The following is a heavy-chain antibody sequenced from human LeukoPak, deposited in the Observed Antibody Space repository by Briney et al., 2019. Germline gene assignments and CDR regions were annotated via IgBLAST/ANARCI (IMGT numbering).Heavy chain of an antibody. Sequence: SQTLSLTCTVSGGSISSGDYYWSWIRQPPGKGLEWVGYIYYSGSTYYNPSLKSRVTISVATSKNQFSLKLSSVTAADTAVYYCARGYYDFWSGYYTVGYYYYGMDVWGQGTTVTVSS. D-gene: IGHD3-3*01. J-gene: IGHJ6*02. CDR1: GGSISSGDYY. V-gene: IGHV4-30-4*01. CDR3: ARGYYDFWSGYYTVGYYYYGMDV. CDR2: IYYSGST.